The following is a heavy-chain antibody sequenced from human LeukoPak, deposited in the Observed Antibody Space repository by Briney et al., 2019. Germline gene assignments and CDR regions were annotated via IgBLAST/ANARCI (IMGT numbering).Heavy chain of an antibody. CDR2: IIPIFGTA. V-gene: IGHV1-69*13. J-gene: IGHJ4*02. D-gene: IGHD5-12*01. CDR3: ARGGYSGYLTDY. Sequence: ASLKVSCRASGYPFTGYYFHWVRQAPGQGLEWMGGIIPIFGTANYAQKFQGRVTITADESTSTAYMELSSLRSEDTAVYYCARGGYSGYLTDYWGQGTLVTVSS. CDR1: GYPFTGYY.